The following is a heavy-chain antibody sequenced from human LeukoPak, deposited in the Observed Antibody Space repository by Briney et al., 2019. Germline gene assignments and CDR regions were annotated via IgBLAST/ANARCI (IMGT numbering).Heavy chain of an antibody. J-gene: IGHJ4*02. CDR1: GYTLTELS. CDR2: FDPEDGET. CDR3: ATGEPYYYDSSGYLNY. D-gene: IGHD3-22*01. V-gene: IGHV1-24*01. Sequence: ASVKVSCKVSGYTLTELSMHWVRQAPGKGLEWMGGFDPEDGETIYAQKFQGRVTMTEDTSTDTAYMGLSSLRSEDTAVYYCATGEPYYYDSSGYLNYWGQGTLVTVSS.